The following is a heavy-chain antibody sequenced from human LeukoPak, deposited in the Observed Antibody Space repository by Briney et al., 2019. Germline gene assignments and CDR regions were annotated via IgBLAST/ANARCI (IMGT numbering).Heavy chain of an antibody. J-gene: IGHJ4*02. CDR2: ISSSSSTI. CDR3: TGKFDY. V-gene: IGHV3-48*04. Sequence: PGGSLRLSCAASGIAFSTYSMIWVRQAPGKGLEWVSYISSSSSTIYYADPVKGRFTISRDNAKNLLYLQMNSLRAEDTAVYYCTGKFDYWGQGTLVTVSS. CDR1: GIAFSTYS.